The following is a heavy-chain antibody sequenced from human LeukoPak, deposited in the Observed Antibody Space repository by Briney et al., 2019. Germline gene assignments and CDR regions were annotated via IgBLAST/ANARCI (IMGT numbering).Heavy chain of an antibody. CDR2: IYHSGST. CDR3: ARQDPGHSGYSAFDY. CDR1: GYSISRGYY. J-gene: IGHJ4*02. D-gene: IGHD5-12*01. Sequence: SSETLSLTCTVSGYSISRGYYGGWIRQPPGKAREWMGNIYHSGSTYYNPSLKSRLTISLDTSKNQSSLKLRSVTAADTAIYYCARQDPGHSGYSAFDYCGRGTLVTVSS. V-gene: IGHV4-38-2*02.